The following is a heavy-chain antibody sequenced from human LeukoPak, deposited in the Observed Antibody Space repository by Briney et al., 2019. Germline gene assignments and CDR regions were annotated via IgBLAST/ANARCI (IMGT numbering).Heavy chain of an antibody. CDR3: ARDRAYNRFDY. CDR1: GFTFSTSW. Sequence: GGSLRLSCVDSGFTFSTSWMAWVRQAPGKGLEWVDNIKEDGSAKNYVGSVRGRFTVSRDNAKKSVYLEMNSLRAEDTAVYYCARDRAYNRFDYWGQGTLVTVSS. J-gene: IGHJ4*02. CDR2: IKEDGSAK. V-gene: IGHV3-7*01. D-gene: IGHD5-24*01.